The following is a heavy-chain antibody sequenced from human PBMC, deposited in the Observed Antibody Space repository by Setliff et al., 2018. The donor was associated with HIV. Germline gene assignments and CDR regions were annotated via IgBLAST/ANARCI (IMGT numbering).Heavy chain of an antibody. J-gene: IGHJ4*02. CDR2: IYYSGTT. CDR3: ARRRSSGWYHYFDY. V-gene: IGHV4-39*01. CDR1: GGSISSRNYY. Sequence: SETLSLTCTVSGGSISSRNYYWAWIRQPPGKGLEWIGTIYYSGTTHYNPSLNSRVIISVDTSKNQFSLRLNSVTAADTAVYYCARRRSSGWYHYFDYWGQGTLVTVSS. D-gene: IGHD6-19*01.